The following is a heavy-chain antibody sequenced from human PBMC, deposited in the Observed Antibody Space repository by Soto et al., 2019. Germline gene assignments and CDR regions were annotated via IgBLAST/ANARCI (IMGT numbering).Heavy chain of an antibody. CDR3: ARDKWERLTYYYYGMDV. Sequence: ASVKVSCKASGYTFTSYYMHWVRQAPGQGLEWMGIINPSGGSTSYAQKFQGRVTMTRDTSTSTVYMELSSLRSEDTAVYYCARDKWERLTYYYYGMDVWGQGTTVTVSS. CDR1: GYTFTSYY. D-gene: IGHD1-26*01. V-gene: IGHV1-46*01. J-gene: IGHJ6*02. CDR2: INPSGGST.